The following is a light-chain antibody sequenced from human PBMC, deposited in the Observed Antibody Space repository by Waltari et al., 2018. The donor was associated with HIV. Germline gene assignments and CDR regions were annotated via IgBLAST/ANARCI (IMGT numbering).Light chain of an antibody. CDR2: GNN. V-gene: IGLV1-44*01. CDR1: SSNIGRTT. CDR3: AAWDDSLKGV. J-gene: IGLJ2*01. Sequence: QSVLTQPPSVSGTPGQRVTISCSGSSSNIGRTTVNWYQQLPGTAPKLLIYGNNQRPSGVPDRFSGSKAGTSASLAIGGLQSEDEADYYCAAWDDSLKGVFGGGTKLTVL.